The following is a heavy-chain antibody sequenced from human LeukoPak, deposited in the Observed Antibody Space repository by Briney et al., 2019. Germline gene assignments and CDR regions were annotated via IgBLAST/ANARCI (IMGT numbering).Heavy chain of an antibody. Sequence: GGSLRLSCAASGFTFSSYWMSWVRQAPGKGLEWVANIKQDGSEKYYVDSVKGRFTISRDNAKNSLYLQMNSRRAEDTAVYYCARVGSIDAFDIWGQGTMVTVSS. D-gene: IGHD6-13*01. CDR1: GFTFSSYW. CDR3: ARVGSIDAFDI. V-gene: IGHV3-7*01. J-gene: IGHJ3*02. CDR2: IKQDGSEK.